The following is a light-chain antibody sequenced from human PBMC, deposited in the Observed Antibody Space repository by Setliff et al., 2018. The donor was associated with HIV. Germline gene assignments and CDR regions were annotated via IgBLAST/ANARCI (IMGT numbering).Light chain of an antibody. J-gene: IGKJ1*01. CDR2: WAS. V-gene: IGKV4-1*01. Sequence: DIVMTQSPDSLALSLGERATIDCKASQSVLSTSNNKNYLAWYQRKAGHPPKLLIYWASTRESGVPERFSGSGSGTDFTLTISSLQVEDVAVYYCQQYYSIPKTFGQGTKVDIK. CDR3: QQYYSIPKT. CDR1: QSVLSTSNNKNY.